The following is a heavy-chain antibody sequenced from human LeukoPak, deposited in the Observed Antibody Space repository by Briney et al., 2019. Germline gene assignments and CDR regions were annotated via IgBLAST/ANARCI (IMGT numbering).Heavy chain of an antibody. CDR1: GFTFSSYE. CDR2: ISSSGSTI. J-gene: IGHJ6*04. V-gene: IGHV3-48*03. Sequence: GGSLRLSCAASGFTFSSYEMNWVRQAPGKGLEWVSYISSSGSTIYYADSVKGRFTIARDNAKNSLYLQMNSLRAVDTAVYYCAELGITMIGGVWGKGTTVTISS. D-gene: IGHD3-10*02. CDR3: AELGITMIGGV.